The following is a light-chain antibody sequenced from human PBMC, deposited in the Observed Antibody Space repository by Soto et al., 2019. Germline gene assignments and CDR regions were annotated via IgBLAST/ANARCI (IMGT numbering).Light chain of an antibody. Sequence: QSVLTQPASVSGSPGQSITISCSGATSDIGTYNYVSWYQHHPGKVPKVIIYEVSNRPSGVSNRFSCSKSGNTASLTISGLQAEDEADYYCSSYTSSANLVFGGGTKLTVL. V-gene: IGLV2-14*01. CDR3: SSYTSSANLV. CDR2: EVS. CDR1: TSDIGTYNY. J-gene: IGLJ3*02.